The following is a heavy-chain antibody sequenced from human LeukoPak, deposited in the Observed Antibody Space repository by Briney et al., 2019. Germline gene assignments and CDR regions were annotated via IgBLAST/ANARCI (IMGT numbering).Heavy chain of an antibody. CDR2: ISAGGNS. CDR1: GGSFSGYF. D-gene: IGHD3-10*01. J-gene: IGHJ4*02. V-gene: IGHV4-34*01. CDR3: ARVTRRRTTGEIFVRYLDY. Sequence: SETLSLTCAVYGGSFSGYFWTRIRQSPGKGLEWIGEISAGGNSNENPSLKSRVTISVDRSKNHFSLILNSVTAADTALYYCARVTRRRTTGEIFVRYLDYWGLGTLVTVSS.